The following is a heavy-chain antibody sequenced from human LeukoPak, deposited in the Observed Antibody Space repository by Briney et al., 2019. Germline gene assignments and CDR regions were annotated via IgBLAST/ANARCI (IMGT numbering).Heavy chain of an antibody. CDR1: EFDFFSYG. V-gene: IGHV3-74*01. J-gene: IGHJ4*01. Sequence: GGSLRLSCVASEFDFFSYGMQWVRQAPGKGLVWVSRIFSDGTTTSYADSVKGRFTISRDNAKNTLYLQMNSLRAEDTAVYYCARELPREVTLDYWGQGTLVTVSP. D-gene: IGHD2-21*02. CDR2: IFSDGTTT. CDR3: ARELPREVTLDY.